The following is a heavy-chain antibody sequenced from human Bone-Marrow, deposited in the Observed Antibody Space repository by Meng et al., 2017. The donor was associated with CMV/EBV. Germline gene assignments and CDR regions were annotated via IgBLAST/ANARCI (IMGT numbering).Heavy chain of an antibody. CDR3: AKDRGQQLPRGDFDS. CDR1: GFTFSSYA. J-gene: IGHJ4*02. D-gene: IGHD6-13*01. Sequence: GGSLRLAWAAAGFTFSSYAMHWVRQAPGKGLEWVAVISYDGSNKYYADSVKGRFTISRDNSKNTLYLQMNSLRAEDTAVYYCAKDRGQQLPRGDFDSWGQGTLVTVSS. CDR2: ISYDGSNK. V-gene: IGHV3-30-3*01.